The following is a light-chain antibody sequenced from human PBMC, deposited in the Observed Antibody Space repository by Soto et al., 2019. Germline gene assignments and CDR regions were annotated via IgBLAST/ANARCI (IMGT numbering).Light chain of an antibody. V-gene: IGKV1-12*01. Sequence: DIQMTQSPSSVSASVGDRVSITCRASQGIRTWLAWYQQKPGKAPKLLIYAASSLQSGVPSRFSGSGSGTDFTLTISSLQPEDSATYYRQPANGSLPCTVGQGTK. CDR2: AAS. CDR1: QGIRTW. J-gene: IGKJ1*01. CDR3: QPANGSLPCT.